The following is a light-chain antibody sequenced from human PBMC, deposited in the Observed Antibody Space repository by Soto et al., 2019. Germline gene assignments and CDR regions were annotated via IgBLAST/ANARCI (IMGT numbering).Light chain of an antibody. Sequence: EIVMTQSPATLSLCPLEIATLSCSASQSVSSNLAWYHQKPGQAPRLLIYGSSTRATGIPARVSGSGSGTEFTLTISSLQSEDFAVYFCQQYNNWPQTFGQGTKVDIK. CDR1: QSVSSN. J-gene: IGKJ1*01. V-gene: IGKV3-15*01. CDR3: QQYNNWPQT. CDR2: GSS.